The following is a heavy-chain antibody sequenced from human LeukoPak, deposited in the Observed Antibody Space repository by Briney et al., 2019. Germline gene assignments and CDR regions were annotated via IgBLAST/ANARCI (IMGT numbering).Heavy chain of an antibody. Sequence: GGSLRLSCAASGFTFRSYAMHWVRQAPGKGLEWVAVISYDGSNKYYADSVKGRFTISRDNSKNTLYLQMNSLRAEDTAVYYCASSNKGVAGDYFDYWGQGTLVTVSS. D-gene: IGHD2-15*01. CDR1: GFTFRSYA. CDR3: ASSNKGVAGDYFDY. J-gene: IGHJ4*02. V-gene: IGHV3-30*04. CDR2: ISYDGSNK.